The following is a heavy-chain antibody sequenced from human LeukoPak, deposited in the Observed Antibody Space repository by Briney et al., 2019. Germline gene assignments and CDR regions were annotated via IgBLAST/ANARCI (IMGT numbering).Heavy chain of an antibody. CDR2: ISSSGSTI. CDR3: ARDVLYYYDSSGYQRGGYFDY. CDR1: GFTFSSYE. V-gene: IGHV3-48*03. Sequence: PGRSLRLSCAASGFTFSSYEMNWVRQAPGKGLEWVSYISSSGSTIYYADSVKGRFTISRDNAKNSLYLQMNSLRAEDTAVYYCARDVLYYYDSSGYQRGGYFDYWGQGTLVTVSS. J-gene: IGHJ4*02. D-gene: IGHD3-22*01.